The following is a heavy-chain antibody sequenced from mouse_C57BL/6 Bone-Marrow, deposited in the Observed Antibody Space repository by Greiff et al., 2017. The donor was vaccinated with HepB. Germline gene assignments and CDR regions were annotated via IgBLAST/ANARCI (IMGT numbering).Heavy chain of an antibody. CDR2: IYPGDGDT. V-gene: IGHV1-82*01. Sequence: QVQLQQSGPELVKPGASVKISCKASGYAFSSSWMNWVKQRPGKGLEWIGRIYPGDGDTNYNGKFKGKATLTADKSSSTAYMQLSSLTSEDSAVYFCAGKITTVVDYWGQGTSVTVSS. D-gene: IGHD1-1*01. J-gene: IGHJ4*01. CDR1: GYAFSSSW. CDR3: AGKITTVVDY.